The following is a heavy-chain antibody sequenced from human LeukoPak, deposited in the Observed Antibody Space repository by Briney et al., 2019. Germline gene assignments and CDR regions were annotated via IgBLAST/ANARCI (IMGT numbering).Heavy chain of an antibody. CDR2: VGISSGNT. D-gene: IGHD5-12*01. Sequence: PGGSLRLSCAASGFTFSDYSMNWVRQAPGKGLEWISYVGISSGNTKYADSVKGRFTISGDSAKNSVFLLMNNLRVDDTAVYYCARDHRYAFDHWGQGTLVTVSS. CDR1: GFTFSDYS. J-gene: IGHJ4*02. CDR3: ARDHRYAFDH. V-gene: IGHV3-48*04.